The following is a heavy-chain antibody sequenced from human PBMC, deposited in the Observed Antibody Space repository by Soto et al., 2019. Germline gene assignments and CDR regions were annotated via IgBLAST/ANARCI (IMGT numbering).Heavy chain of an antibody. CDR2: IYYSGST. V-gene: IGHV4-31*03. J-gene: IGHJ5*02. D-gene: IGHD3-10*02. CDR1: GGSISSGGYY. CDR3: ARFVEYYYVLNCFDP. Sequence: SETLSLTCTVSGGSISSGGYYWSWIRQHPGKGLGWIGYIYYSGSTYYNPSLKSRVTISVDTSKNQFSLKLSSVTAADTAVYYCARFVEYYYVLNCFDPWGKGTMGTVS.